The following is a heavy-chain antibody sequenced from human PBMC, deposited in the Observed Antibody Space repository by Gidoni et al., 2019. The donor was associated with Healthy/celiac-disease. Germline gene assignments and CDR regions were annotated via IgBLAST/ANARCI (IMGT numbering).Heavy chain of an antibody. D-gene: IGHD4-17*01. Sequence: EGQLLESGGGLVQRGGSLRHSCAASGVTFSSYAMSWVRQAPGEGVGWVSAISGSGGSTSYADSVKGRFTISRDNSKNTLFLQMNRLRAEDTAVYYCAKGVLDGDYSYYYGMDVWGQGTTVTVSS. CDR3: AKGVLDGDYSYYYGMDV. J-gene: IGHJ6*02. V-gene: IGHV3-23*01. CDR1: GVTFSSYA. CDR2: ISGSGGST.